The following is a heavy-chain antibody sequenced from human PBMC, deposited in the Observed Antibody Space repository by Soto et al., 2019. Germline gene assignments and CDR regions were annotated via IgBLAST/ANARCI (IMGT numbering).Heavy chain of an antibody. CDR1: GYSFTSYW. D-gene: IGHD1-20*01. CDR2: IQPGDSDT. Sequence: EVQLVQSGAEVKKPGESLKISCKGSGYSFTSYWIGWVRQMPGKGLEWMGIIQPGDSDTRYSPSFQGQVTISADKSISIAYLQWSSLKASDTAMYYCARVRIYNWNDGRTSYFDFWGQGTLVTVSS. CDR3: ARVRIYNWNDGRTSYFDF. V-gene: IGHV5-51*01. J-gene: IGHJ4*02.